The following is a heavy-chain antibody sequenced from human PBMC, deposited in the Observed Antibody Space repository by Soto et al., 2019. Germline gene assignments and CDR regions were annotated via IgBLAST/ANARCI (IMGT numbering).Heavy chain of an antibody. CDR1: GFTFSSYG. CDR2: IWYDGSNK. Sequence: GGTLRLSCAASGFTFSSYGMHWVRQAPGKGLEWVAVIWYDGSNKYYADSVKGRFTISRDNSKNTLYLQMNSLRAEDTAVYYCATQFRYYFDYWGQGTLVTVSS. CDR3: ATQFRYYFDY. J-gene: IGHJ4*02. V-gene: IGHV3-33*01.